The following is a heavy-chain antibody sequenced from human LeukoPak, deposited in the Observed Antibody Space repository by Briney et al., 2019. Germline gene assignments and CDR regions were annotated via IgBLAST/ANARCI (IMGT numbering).Heavy chain of an antibody. CDR2: IRYDGSNK. D-gene: IGHD2-2*01. CDR1: GFTFSSYG. J-gene: IGHJ1*01. V-gene: IGHV3-30*02. CDR3: ARDPYCSSTSCYCFQH. Sequence: PGGSLRLSCAASGFTFSSYGMHWVRQAPGKGLEWVAFIRYDGSNKYYADSVKGRFTISRDNSKNTLYLQMNSLRAEDTAVYYCARDPYCSSTSCYCFQHWGQGTLVTVSS.